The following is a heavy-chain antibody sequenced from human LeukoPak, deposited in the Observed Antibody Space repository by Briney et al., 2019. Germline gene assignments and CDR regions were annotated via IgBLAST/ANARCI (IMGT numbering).Heavy chain of an antibody. D-gene: IGHD2-8*01. CDR1: GYTLTELS. J-gene: IGHJ4*02. V-gene: IGHV1-24*01. Sequence: ASVKVSCKVSGYTLTELSMHWVRQAPGKGLEWMRGFDPEDGETIYAQKFQGRVTMTEDTSTDTAYMELSSLRSEDTAVYYCAQYCTNGVCRYYFDYGGQGTLVTVSS. CDR2: FDPEDGET. CDR3: AQYCTNGVCRYYFDY.